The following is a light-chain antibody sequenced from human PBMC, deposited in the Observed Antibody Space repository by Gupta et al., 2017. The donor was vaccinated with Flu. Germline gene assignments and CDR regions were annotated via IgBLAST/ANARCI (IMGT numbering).Light chain of an antibody. CDR1: QSVSSY. CDR3: QQRSNWPST. Sequence: EIVLTQSPATLSLSPGERATLSCRASQSVSSYLAWYQQKPGQAPRLLIYDASNRATGIPARFSGSGSGTEFTLTISSREPEDFAVYYCQQRSNWPSTFGGGTKVEIK. CDR2: DAS. J-gene: IGKJ4*01. V-gene: IGKV3-11*01.